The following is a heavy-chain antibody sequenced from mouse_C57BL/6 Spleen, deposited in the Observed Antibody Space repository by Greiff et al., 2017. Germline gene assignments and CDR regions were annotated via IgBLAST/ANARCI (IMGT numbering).Heavy chain of an antibody. CDR3: TRRDEDYAMDY. D-gene: IGHD3-3*01. J-gene: IGHJ4*01. Sequence: QVQLKESGAELVRPGASVTLSCKASGYTFTDYEMHWVKQTPVHGLEWIGAIDPETGGTAYNQKFKGKAILTADKSSSTAYMELRSLTSEDSAVYDCTRRDEDYAMDYWGQGTSVTVSS. CDR1: GYTFTDYE. V-gene: IGHV1-15*01. CDR2: IDPETGGT.